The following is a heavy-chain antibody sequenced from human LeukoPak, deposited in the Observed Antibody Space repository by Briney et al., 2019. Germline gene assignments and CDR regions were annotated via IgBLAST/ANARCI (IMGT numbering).Heavy chain of an antibody. D-gene: IGHD5-12*01. V-gene: IGHV3-23*01. J-gene: IGHJ4*02. CDR1: GFTFSSYA. Sequence: GGSLRLSCAASGFTFSSYAMRWVRQAPGKGLEWVSGISGSGGSTYYADSVKGRFSISRDNSKNTLHLQMNSLRAEDTAVYYCAKATSASGYDYVFDYWGQGTLVNVSS. CDR3: AKATSASGYDYVFDY. CDR2: ISGSGGST.